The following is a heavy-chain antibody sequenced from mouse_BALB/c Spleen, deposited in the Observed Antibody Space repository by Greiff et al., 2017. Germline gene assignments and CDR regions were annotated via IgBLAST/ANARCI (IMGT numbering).Heavy chain of an antibody. CDR2: IRNKANGYTT. Sequence: EVKLMESGGGLVQPGGSLRLSCATSGFTFTDYYMSWVRQPPGKALEWLGFIRNKANGYTTEYSASVKGRFTISRDNSQSILYLQMNTLRAEDSATYYCARDEGFYYAMDYWGQGTSVTVSS. V-gene: IGHV7-3*02. CDR3: ARDEGFYYAMDY. J-gene: IGHJ4*01. CDR1: GFTFTDYY.